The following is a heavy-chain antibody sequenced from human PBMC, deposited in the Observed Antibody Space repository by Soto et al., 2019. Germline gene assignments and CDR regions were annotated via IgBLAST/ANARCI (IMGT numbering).Heavy chain of an antibody. CDR1: GFTFSSYA. CDR2: ISYDGSNK. CDR3: ARDPRAYGDYSFDY. V-gene: IGHV3-30-3*01. Sequence: QVQLVESGGGVVQPGRSLRLSCAASGFTFSSYAMHWVRQAPGKGLEWVAVISYDGSNKYYADSVKGRFTISRDNSKNTLYLQMNSLRAEDTAVYYCARDPRAYGDYSFDYWGQGTLVTVSS. J-gene: IGHJ4*02. D-gene: IGHD4-17*01.